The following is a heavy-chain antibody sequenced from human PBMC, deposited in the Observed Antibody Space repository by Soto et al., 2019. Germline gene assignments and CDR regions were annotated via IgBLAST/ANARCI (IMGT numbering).Heavy chain of an antibody. Sequence: GGSLRLSCAASGFTFSSYSMNWVRQAPGKGLEWVSSISSSSSYIYYADSVKGRFTISRDNAKNSLYLQMNSLRAEDTAVYYCAIPLSQTRTTVGLDERGQGSLVTVSS. CDR1: GFTFSSYS. D-gene: IGHD4-17*01. CDR2: ISSSSSYI. CDR3: AIPLSQTRTTVGLDE. J-gene: IGHJ4*02. V-gene: IGHV3-21*01.